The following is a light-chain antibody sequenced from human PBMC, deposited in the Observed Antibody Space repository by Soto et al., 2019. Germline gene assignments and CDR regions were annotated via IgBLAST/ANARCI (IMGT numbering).Light chain of an antibody. V-gene: IGKV3-15*01. CDR3: QQYNNWWT. CDR2: GAS. J-gene: IGKJ1*01. CDR1: QSVSSSY. Sequence: EIVVTQSPGTLSLSQRERAALSCMASQSVSSSYLAWYQQKPGQAPRLLIYGASTRATGIPARFSGSGSGTEFTLTISSLQSEDFAVYYCQQYNNWWTFGQGTKVDTK.